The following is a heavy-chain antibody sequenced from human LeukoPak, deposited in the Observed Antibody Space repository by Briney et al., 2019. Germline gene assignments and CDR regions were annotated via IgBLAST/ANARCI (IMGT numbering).Heavy chain of an antibody. CDR1: GFTFSSYA. CDR2: ISSNGGST. J-gene: IGHJ3*02. V-gene: IGHV3-64*02. CDR3: ARGAWENDCGDAFDI. Sequence: GGSLRLSCAASGFTFSSYAMHWVRQAPGKGLEYVSAISSNGGSTYYADSVKGRFTISRDNSKNTLYLQMGSLRAEDMAVYYCARGAWENDCGDAFDIWGQGTMVTVSS. D-gene: IGHD2-21*02.